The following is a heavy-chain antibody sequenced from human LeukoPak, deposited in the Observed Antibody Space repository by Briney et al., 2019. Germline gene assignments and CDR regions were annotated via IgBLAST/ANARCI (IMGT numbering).Heavy chain of an antibody. CDR3: ARLGGVPAATGFDY. CDR2: INHNAEMI. V-gene: IGHV3-48*01. CDR1: GFPFSSYV. Sequence: GGSLRLSCEGTGFPFSSYVMSWVRQAPGKGLEWIAYINHNAEMIFYPDFVKGRFTISRDNAKNSLYLQMNSLRAEDTAVYYCARLGGVPAATGFDYWGQGTLVTVSS. D-gene: IGHD2-2*01. J-gene: IGHJ4*02.